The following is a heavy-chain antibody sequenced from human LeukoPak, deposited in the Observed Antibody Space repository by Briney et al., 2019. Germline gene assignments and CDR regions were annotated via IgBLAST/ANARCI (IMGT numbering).Heavy chain of an antibody. CDR1: GGTFSSYA. Sequence: SVKVSCKASGGTFSSYAISWVRQAPGQGLEWMGGIIPIFGTANYAQKFQGRVTITADESTSTAYMELSSLRSEDTAVYYCASVDDYGDYQSLYYLDYWGQGTLVTVSS. J-gene: IGHJ4*02. CDR2: IIPIFGTA. CDR3: ASVDDYGDYQSLYYLDY. D-gene: IGHD4-17*01. V-gene: IGHV1-69*01.